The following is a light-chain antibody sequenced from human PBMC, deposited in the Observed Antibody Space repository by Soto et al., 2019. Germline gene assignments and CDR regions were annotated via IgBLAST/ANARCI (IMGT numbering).Light chain of an antibody. Sequence: QSVLTQPASVSGSPGQSITISCTGTSSDVGSYNLVSWYQQHPGKAPKLMIYEGSKRPSGVSNRFSGSKSGNTASLTISGLQAEDEADYYCCSDAGSSTYVFGTGIKLTVL. CDR2: EGS. V-gene: IGLV2-23*01. CDR3: CSDAGSSTYV. CDR1: SSDVGSYNL. J-gene: IGLJ1*01.